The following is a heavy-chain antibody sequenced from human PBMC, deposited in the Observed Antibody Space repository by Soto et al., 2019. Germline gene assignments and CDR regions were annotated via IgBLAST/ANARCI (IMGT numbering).Heavy chain of an antibody. J-gene: IGHJ5*02. V-gene: IGHV2-5*02. D-gene: IGHD3-16*01. CDR2: IYWDDDK. Sequence: QITSKESGPTLVKPTQTLTQTCTFSGFSLTTRGEGVGWIRQPPGKALECLALIYWDDDKRYSPSLQSRLSITKDTSKNQVALTMTNVDPVDTATYYCAHIPNYYQYDWFDPWGQGTLVSVSS. CDR3: AHIPNYYQYDWFDP. CDR1: GFSLTTRGEG.